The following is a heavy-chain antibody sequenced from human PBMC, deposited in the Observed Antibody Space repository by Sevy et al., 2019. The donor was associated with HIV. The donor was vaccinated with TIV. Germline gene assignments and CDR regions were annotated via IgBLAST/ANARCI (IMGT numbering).Heavy chain of an antibody. Sequence: GGSLRLSCAASGFTFSSYEMNWVRQAPGKGLEWVSYISSSGSTIYYADSVKGRFTISRDNAKNSLYLQMNSLRAEDTAVYYCARVGLGGYDSSAFDIWGQGTMVTVSS. CDR3: ARVGLGGYDSSAFDI. CDR1: GFTFSSYE. V-gene: IGHV3-48*03. CDR2: ISSSGSTI. J-gene: IGHJ3*02. D-gene: IGHD5-12*01.